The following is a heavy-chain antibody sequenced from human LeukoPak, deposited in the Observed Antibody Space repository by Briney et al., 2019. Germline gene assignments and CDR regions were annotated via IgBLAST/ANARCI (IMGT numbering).Heavy chain of an antibody. V-gene: IGHV4-34*01. Sequence: SETLSLTCAVYGGSFSGYYWSWIRQPPGKGLEWIGEINHSGSTNYNPSLKSRVTISVDTSKNQFSLKLSSVTAADTAAYYCARATYGSGSDMDVWGQGTTVTVSS. CDR3: ARATYGSGSDMDV. CDR2: INHSGST. CDR1: GGSFSGYY. J-gene: IGHJ6*02. D-gene: IGHD3-10*01.